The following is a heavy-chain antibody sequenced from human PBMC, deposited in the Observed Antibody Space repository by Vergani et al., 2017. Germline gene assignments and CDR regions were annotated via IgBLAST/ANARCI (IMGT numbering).Heavy chain of an antibody. CDR1: VYTFTGYY. CDR3: AREYSSGWTGMDY. V-gene: IGHV1-2*02. Sequence: QVQLVQSGAEVKKPGASVKVSCKASVYTFTGYYMHWVRQAPGQGLEWMGWINPNSGGTNYAQKFQGRVTMTRDTSISTAYMELSRLRSDDTVVYYCAREYSSGWTGMDYWGQGTLVTVSS. D-gene: IGHD6-19*01. CDR2: INPNSGGT. J-gene: IGHJ4*02.